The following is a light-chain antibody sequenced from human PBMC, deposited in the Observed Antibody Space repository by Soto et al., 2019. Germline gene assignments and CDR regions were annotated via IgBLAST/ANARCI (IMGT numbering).Light chain of an antibody. CDR3: QQYSDWPLYT. CDR2: DAY. J-gene: IGKJ2*01. V-gene: IGKV3-15*01. Sequence: EIVMTQYPPTLSVSIGERATLSCRASQSVGGYLAWYQQRPGQVPSLLIYDAYTRAAGVPARFSGSGSGTEFSLTISSLQSEDFAVYYCQQYSDWPLYTFGQGTKVNIK. CDR1: QSVGGY.